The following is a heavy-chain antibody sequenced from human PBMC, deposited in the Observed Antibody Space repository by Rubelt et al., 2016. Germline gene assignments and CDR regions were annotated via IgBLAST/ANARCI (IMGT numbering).Heavy chain of an antibody. Sequence: QITLKESGPTLVKPTQTLTLTCSFSGFSLTPSAVGVGWVRQPPGKALEWLALLYWGVDKRYTPSLKSRPPTPKDTSKNQVVLTKTNMDPVDTATYFCAHIKSSGWDFDYWGQGTLVTVSS. V-gene: IGHV2-5*02. CDR3: AHIKSSGWDFDY. J-gene: IGHJ4*02. CDR1: GFSLTPSAVG. D-gene: IGHD6-19*01. CDR2: LYWGVDK.